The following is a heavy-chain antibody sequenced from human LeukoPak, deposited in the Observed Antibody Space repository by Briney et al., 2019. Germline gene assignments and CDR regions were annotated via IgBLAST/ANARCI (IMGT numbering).Heavy chain of an antibody. CDR1: GFTFSRYW. D-gene: IGHD5-12*01. V-gene: IGHV3-66*01. CDR2: IYSGGST. Sequence: GGSLRLSCAASGFTFSRYWMTWVRQAPGKGLEWVSLIYSGGSTYYADSVKGRFTISRDNSKNTLYLQMNSLRAEDTAVYYCARGPSGCHNTGGQGTLVTVSS. CDR3: ARGPSGCHNT. J-gene: IGHJ4*02.